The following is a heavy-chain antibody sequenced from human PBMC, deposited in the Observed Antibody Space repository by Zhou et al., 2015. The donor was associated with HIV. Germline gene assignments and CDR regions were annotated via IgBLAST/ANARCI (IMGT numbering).Heavy chain of an antibody. CDR3: ARSSYSESSDYYRYSSYSYYMDV. CDR1: GFRFNNYG. D-gene: IGHD3-22*01. V-gene: IGHV3-30*03. J-gene: IGHJ6*03. CDR2: ISGDGRNT. Sequence: QVQVVESGGGVVQPGSSLRLSCAASGFRFNNYGMHWVRQTPGQGLEWVAVISGDGRNTFYADSVKGRFTISRDNSKNTLYLQMNSLRAEDTAVYYCARSSYSESSDYYRYSSYSYYMDVWGTGTTVTVSS.